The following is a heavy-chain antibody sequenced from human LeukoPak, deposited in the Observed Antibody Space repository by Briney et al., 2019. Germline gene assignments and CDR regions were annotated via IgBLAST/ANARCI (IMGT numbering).Heavy chain of an antibody. D-gene: IGHD1-26*01. Sequence: GGSLRLSCATSGFTFRSYAMSWVRQAPGKGLEWVSTVSGSGANTYYADSVKGRLTISRDNSKNTLYLQMNSLRAEDAAVYYCAKAPIVGTRRGNWFDPWGQGTLVTVSS. CDR1: GFTFRSYA. V-gene: IGHV3-23*01. CDR3: AKAPIVGTRRGNWFDP. J-gene: IGHJ5*02. CDR2: VSGSGANT.